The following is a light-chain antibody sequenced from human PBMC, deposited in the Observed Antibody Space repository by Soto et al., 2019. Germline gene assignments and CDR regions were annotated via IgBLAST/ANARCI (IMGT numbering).Light chain of an antibody. J-gene: IGKJ2*01. V-gene: IGKV4-1*01. CDR2: WPS. CDR1: QSVLYSSNNKNY. CDR3: HQYYRSPYT. Sequence: DIVMTQSPDSLAVSLGERATINCKSSQSVLYSSNNKNYLTWYQQKPGQPPKLLIYWPSTRESGVPDRFSGSGSGTDFTLSISSLKPEDVAVYYCHQYYRSPYTFGQGTKLEIK.